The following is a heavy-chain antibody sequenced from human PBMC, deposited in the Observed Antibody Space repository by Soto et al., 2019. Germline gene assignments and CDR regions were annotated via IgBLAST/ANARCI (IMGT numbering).Heavy chain of an antibody. D-gene: IGHD1-1*01. J-gene: IGHJ6*02. CDR1: GYTFTSYD. CDR2: MNPNSGNT. V-gene: IGHV1-8*01. CDR3: ARERTGTTSVDG. Sequence: QVQLVQSGAEVKKPGASVKVSCKASGYTFTSYDINWVRQATGQGLEWMGWMNPNSGNTGYAQKFQGRVTMTRNPSISTGYMELSSLRSEDTAVYYCARERTGTTSVDGWGQGTTVTVSS.